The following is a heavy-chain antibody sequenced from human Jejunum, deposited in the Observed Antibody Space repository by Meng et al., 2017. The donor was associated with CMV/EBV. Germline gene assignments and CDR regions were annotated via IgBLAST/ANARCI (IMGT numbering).Heavy chain of an antibody. CDR1: GDTISGYY. D-gene: IGHD3-16*01. CDR2: VDYYGST. CDR3: ARGWGTTSPWDY. J-gene: IGHJ4*02. V-gene: IGHV4-59*01. Sequence: CSASGDTISGYYFSWIRQPPGKGLEWIGNVDYYGSTKYNPSLKSRVTISVDPARSQLSLKLGSVSAADTAVYYCARGWGTTSPWDYWGQGMLVTVSS.